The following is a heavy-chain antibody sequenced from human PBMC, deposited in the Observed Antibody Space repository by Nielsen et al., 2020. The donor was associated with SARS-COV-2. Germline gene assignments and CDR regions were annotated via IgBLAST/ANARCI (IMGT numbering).Heavy chain of an antibody. CDR2: INPNSGGT. V-gene: IGHV1-2*04. D-gene: IGHD3-22*01. CDR1: GYTFTGYY. CDR3: AREDHDISGNFDF. J-gene: IGHJ4*02. Sequence: ASVKVSCKTSGYTFTGYYMHWVRQAPGQGLEWMGWINPNSGGTNYAQKFQGWHTMTRDTSISTAYMELSRLRSDDTAVYYCAREDHDISGNFDFWGQGTLVTVSS.